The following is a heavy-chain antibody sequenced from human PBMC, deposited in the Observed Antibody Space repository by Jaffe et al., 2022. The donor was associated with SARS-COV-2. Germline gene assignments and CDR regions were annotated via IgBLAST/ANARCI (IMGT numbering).Heavy chain of an antibody. D-gene: IGHD2-2*01. CDR2: ISSSSSYI. CDR1: GFTFSSYS. CDR3: ARDRTSSLLVPEELGDHSWFDP. J-gene: IGHJ5*02. V-gene: IGHV3-21*01. Sequence: EVQLVESGGGLVKPGGSLRLSCAASGFTFSSYSMNWVRQAPGKGLEWVSSISSSSSYIYYADSVKGRFTISRDNAKNSLYLQMNSLRAEDTAVYYCARDRTSSLLVPEELGDHSWFDPWGQGTLVTVSS.